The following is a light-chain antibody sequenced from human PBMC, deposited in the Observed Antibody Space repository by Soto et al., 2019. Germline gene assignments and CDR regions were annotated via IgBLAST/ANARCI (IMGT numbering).Light chain of an antibody. CDR3: SSYTSSSKGV. CDR1: SSDVGGYNY. CDR2: DVS. V-gene: IGLV2-14*01. Sequence: QSVLTQPASVSGSPGQSITISCTGTSSDVGGYNYVSWYQQHPGKAPKLMIYDVSNRPSGVSNRFSGSKSGNTASLTISGLQADFEADYYCSSYTSSSKGVFGTGTNVTVL. J-gene: IGLJ1*01.